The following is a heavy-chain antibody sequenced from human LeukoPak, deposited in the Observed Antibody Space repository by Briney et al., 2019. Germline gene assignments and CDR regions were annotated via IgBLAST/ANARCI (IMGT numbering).Heavy chain of an antibody. Sequence: SETLSLTCTVSGGSISSSSYYWGWIRQPPGKGLEWIGSIYYSGSTYYNPSLKSRVTISVDTSKNQFSLKLSSVTAADTAVYYCARVGHMDVWGNGTTVTVSS. CDR3: ARVGHMDV. CDR2: IYYSGST. V-gene: IGHV4-39*07. CDR1: GGSISSSSYY. J-gene: IGHJ6*03.